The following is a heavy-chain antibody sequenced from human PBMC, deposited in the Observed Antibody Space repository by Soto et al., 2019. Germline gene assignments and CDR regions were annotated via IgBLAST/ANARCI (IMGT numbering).Heavy chain of an antibody. D-gene: IGHD3-10*01. J-gene: IGHJ3*02. CDR2: IKQDGSEK. Sequence: GGSLRLSCAASGFTFSSDWMSWVRQAPGKGLEWVANIKQDGSEKYYVDPVKGRFTISRDNAKNSLYLQMNSLRAEDTAVYYCARDDYFHYYGSGSYYAFDIWGQGTMVTVSS. CDR3: ARDDYFHYYGSGSYYAFDI. V-gene: IGHV3-7*03. CDR1: GFTFSSDW.